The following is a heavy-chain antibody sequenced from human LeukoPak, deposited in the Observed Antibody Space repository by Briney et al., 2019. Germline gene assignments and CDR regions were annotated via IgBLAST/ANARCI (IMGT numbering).Heavy chain of an antibody. J-gene: IGHJ4*02. V-gene: IGHV3-30*02. D-gene: IGHD1-26*01. CDR2: DGTSK. Sequence: GGSLRLPCAASGFTFSSSGMHWVRQAPGKGLAWVAFDGTSKYYADSVKGRFTISRDNSKNTVYLQMTSLRAEDTAVYYCAKETRGSYSDYWGQGTLVTVSS. CDR1: GFTFSSSG. CDR3: AKETRGSYSDY.